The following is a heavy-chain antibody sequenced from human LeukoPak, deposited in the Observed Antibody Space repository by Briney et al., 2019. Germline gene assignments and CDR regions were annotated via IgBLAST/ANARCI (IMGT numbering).Heavy chain of an antibody. J-gene: IGHJ4*02. V-gene: IGHV5-51*01. CDR2: IYPSDSDT. CDR3: ARGHNYAGDY. Sequence: GESLKISCKVSGFPFTSFWIGWVRQMPGKGLEWMGLIYPSDSDTRYTPSFQGQVTISADRSISTAYLQWNSLQAPDTAIYYCARGHNYAGDYWGQGTLVTVSS. D-gene: IGHD5-18*01. CDR1: GFPFTSFW.